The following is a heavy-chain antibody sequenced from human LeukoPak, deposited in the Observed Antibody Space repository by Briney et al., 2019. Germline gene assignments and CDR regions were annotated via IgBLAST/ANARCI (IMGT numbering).Heavy chain of an antibody. CDR3: ATLITGTIPYIDY. CDR1: GFTFRSYW. Sequence: GGSLRLSCAASGFTFRSYWMSWVRQAPGKGLEWVANIKQDGSEKYYVDSVKGRFTISRDNAKNSLNLQMNSLRAEDTAVYYSATLITGTIPYIDYWGQGTLVTVS. J-gene: IGHJ4*02. CDR2: IKQDGSEK. D-gene: IGHD1-20*01. V-gene: IGHV3-7*01.